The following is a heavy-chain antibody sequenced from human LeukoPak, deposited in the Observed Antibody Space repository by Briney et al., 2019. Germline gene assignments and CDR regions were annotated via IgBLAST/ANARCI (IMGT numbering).Heavy chain of an antibody. Sequence: SETLSLTCTVSGGSISSSSYYWGWIRQPPGKGLEWIGSIYYSGSTYYNPSLKSRVTISVDTSKNQFSLKLSSVTAADTAVYYCARQNPHMVRLMDVWGQGTTVTVSS. D-gene: IGHD3-10*01. CDR3: ARQNPHMVRLMDV. V-gene: IGHV4-39*07. CDR1: GGSISSSSYY. J-gene: IGHJ6*02. CDR2: IYYSGST.